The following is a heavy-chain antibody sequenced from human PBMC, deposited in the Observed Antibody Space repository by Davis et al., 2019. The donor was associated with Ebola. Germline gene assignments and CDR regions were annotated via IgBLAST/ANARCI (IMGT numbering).Heavy chain of an antibody. CDR3: ARDTSSYCSGGSCYLGYGMDV. Sequence: MPSETLSLTCTVSGGSISNYYWSWIRQPPGKGLEWIGYIYYSGSTNYNPSLKSRVTISVDTSKNQFSLKLSSVTAADTAVYYCARDTSSYCSGGSCYLGYGMDVWGKGTTVTVSS. CDR2: IYYSGST. D-gene: IGHD2-15*01. J-gene: IGHJ6*04. CDR1: GGSISNYY. V-gene: IGHV4-59*01.